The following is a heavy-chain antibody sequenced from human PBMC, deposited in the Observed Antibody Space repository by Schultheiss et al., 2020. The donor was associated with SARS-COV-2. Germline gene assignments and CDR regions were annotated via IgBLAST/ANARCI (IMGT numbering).Heavy chain of an antibody. CDR3: ARDRPEWELNYYYYGMDV. D-gene: IGHD1-26*01. CDR2: IKQDGSEK. V-gene: IGHV3-7*01. J-gene: IGHJ6*02. Sequence: GGSLRLSCSASGFTFSSYAMHWVRQAPGKGLEWVANIKQDGSEKYYVDSVKGRFTISRDNSKNTLYLQMNSLRAEDTAVYYCARDRPEWELNYYYYGMDVWGQGTTVTVSS. CDR1: GFTFSSYA.